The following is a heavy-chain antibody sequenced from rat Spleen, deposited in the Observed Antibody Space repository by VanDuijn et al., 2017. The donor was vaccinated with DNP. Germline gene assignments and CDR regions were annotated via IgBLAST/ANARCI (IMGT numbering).Heavy chain of an antibody. CDR1: GFTFSNSW. D-gene: IGHD4-3*01. J-gene: IGHJ2*01. CDR2: INTDGDGT. V-gene: IGHV5-58*01. CDR3: TKDYHSGAFDY. Sequence: EVQLVESGGGLVQAGRSLKLSCAASGFTFSNSWMFWIRQAPGKGLEWVASINTDGDGTFYPDSLKGRFTISRDNAENTVYLQMNSLRSEDTATYYCTKDYHSGAFDYWGQGVMVTVSS.